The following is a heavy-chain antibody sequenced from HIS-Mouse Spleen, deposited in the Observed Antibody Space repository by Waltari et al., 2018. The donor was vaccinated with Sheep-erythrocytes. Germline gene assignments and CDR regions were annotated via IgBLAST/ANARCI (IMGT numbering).Heavy chain of an antibody. V-gene: IGHV1-69*04. CDR3: AQTGATTPHFDY. D-gene: IGHD1-26*01. Sequence: QVQLVQSGAEVKKPGSSVKGSCKASGGTFSSYAISWVRQAPGQGLEWMGTIIPSLGIANYAQKFQGRVTITADKSTSTAYMELSSLRSEDTAVYYCAQTGATTPHFDYWGQGTLVTVSS. J-gene: IGHJ4*02. CDR1: GGTFSSYA. CDR2: IIPSLGIA.